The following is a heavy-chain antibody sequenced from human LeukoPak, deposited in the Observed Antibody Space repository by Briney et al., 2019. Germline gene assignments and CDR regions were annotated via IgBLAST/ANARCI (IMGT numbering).Heavy chain of an antibody. D-gene: IGHD2-2*01. CDR2: INPSGGST. CDR1: GYTFTSYY. J-gene: IGHJ6*03. CDR3: ARLGYCSSTSCSYYYYYMDV. V-gene: IGHV1-46*01. Sequence: ASVKVSCKASGYTFTSYYMHWVRQAPGQGLEWMGIINPSGGSTSYAQKFQGRVTMTRDMSTSTAYMELSRLRSDDTAVYYCARLGYCSSTSCSYYYYYMDVWGKGTTVTVSS.